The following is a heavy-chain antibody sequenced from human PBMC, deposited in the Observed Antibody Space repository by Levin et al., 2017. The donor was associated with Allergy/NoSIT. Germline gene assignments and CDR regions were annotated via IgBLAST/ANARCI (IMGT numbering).Heavy chain of an antibody. CDR3: ARGVVNEGLWYFDL. D-gene: IGHD4-23*01. V-gene: IGHV3-20*01. J-gene: IGHJ2*01. CDR2: INWNGGST. CDR1: GFTFDDSG. Sequence: LSLPCAASGFTFDDSGMSWVRQAPGKGLEWVSGINWNGGSTGYADSVKGRFTISRDNAKNSLYLQMNSLRAEDTALYRCARGVVNEGLWYFDLWGRGTLVTVSS.